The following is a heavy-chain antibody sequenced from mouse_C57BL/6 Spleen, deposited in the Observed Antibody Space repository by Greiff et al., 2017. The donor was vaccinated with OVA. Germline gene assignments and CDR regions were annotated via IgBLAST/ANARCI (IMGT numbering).Heavy chain of an antibody. CDR3: ARQITTVVDYYAMDY. CDR1: GFTFSDYG. D-gene: IGHD1-1*01. V-gene: IGHV5-17*01. J-gene: IGHJ4*01. Sequence: EVHLVESGGGLVKPGGSLKLSCAASGFTFSDYGMHWVRQAPEKGLEWVAYISSGSSTIYYADTVKGRFTISRDNAKNTLFLQMTSLRSEDTAMYYCARQITTVVDYYAMDYWGQGTSVTVSS. CDR2: ISSGSSTI.